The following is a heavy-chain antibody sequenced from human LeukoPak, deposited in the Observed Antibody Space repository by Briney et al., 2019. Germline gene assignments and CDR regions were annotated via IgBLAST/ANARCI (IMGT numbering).Heavy chain of an antibody. Sequence: GASVKVSCKAPGYTFTSYYMHWVRQAPGQGLEWMGIINPSGGSTSYAQKFQGRVTMTRDTSTSTVYMELSSLRSEDTAVYYCAREKIQLWTRGPFDYWGQGTLVTVSS. CDR3: AREKIQLWTRGPFDY. V-gene: IGHV1-46*01. J-gene: IGHJ4*02. CDR2: INPSGGST. CDR1: GYTFTSYY. D-gene: IGHD5-18*01.